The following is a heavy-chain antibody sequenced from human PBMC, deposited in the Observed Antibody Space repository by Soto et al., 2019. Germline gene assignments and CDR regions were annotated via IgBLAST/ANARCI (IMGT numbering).Heavy chain of an antibody. J-gene: IGHJ6*02. CDR2: ISNDGSST. D-gene: IGHD3-10*01. Sequence: EVQLVESGGGLVQPGGSLRLSCAASGFTFRSYWVHWVRQVPGKGLVWVSRISNDGSSTSYADSVKGRFTISRDNAKNTLYPQTNSLRAKDTAVYDCTRSDYDGSGSYIYYDGMDVWCQGTTVTVSS. CDR1: GFTFRSYW. CDR3: TRSDYDGSGSYIYYDGMDV. V-gene: IGHV3-74*01.